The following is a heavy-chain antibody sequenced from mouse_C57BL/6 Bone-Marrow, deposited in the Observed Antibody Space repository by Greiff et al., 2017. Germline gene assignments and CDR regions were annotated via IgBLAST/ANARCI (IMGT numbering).Heavy chain of an antibody. J-gene: IGHJ2*01. CDR3: THDGYYGDY. Sequence: EVKLMASGAELVRPGASVKLSCTASGFNIKDDYMHWVKQRPEQGLEWIGWIDPENGDTEYASKFQGKATITADTSSNTAYLQLSSLTSEDTAVYYCTHDGYYGDYWGQGTTLTVSS. CDR1: GFNIKDDY. D-gene: IGHD2-3*01. CDR2: IDPENGDT. V-gene: IGHV14-4*01.